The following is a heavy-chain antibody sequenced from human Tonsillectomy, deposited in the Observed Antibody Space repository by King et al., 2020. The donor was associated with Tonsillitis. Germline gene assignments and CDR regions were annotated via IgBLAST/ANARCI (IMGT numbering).Heavy chain of an antibody. J-gene: IGHJ4*02. CDR1: GYIFTNYF. D-gene: IGHD3-10*01. CDR3: AGVRAGNRGGYDY. CDR2: INPTSGST. Sequence: QLVQSGAEVKKPGASVKVSCRASGYIFTNYFLHWVRQAPGQGLEWMGIINPTSGSTSYPQRFQGRVTMTRDTSTSTVYMELSSLRSEDTAVYYCAGVRAGNRGGYDYWGQGTLVTVSS. V-gene: IGHV1-46*01.